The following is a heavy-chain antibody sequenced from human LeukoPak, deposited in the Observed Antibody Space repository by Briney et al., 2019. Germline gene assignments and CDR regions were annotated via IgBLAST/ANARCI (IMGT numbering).Heavy chain of an antibody. V-gene: IGHV3-20*04. CDR2: INWNGGST. J-gene: IGHJ6*03. CDR3: AREFSSSNYGGNRYYYYYYMDV. Sequence: GGSLRLSCAASGFTFDDYGMSWVSQAPGKGLEWVSGINWNGGSTGYADSVKGRFTISRDNAKNSLYLQMNSLRAEDTALYYCAREFSSSNYGGNRYYYYYYMDVWGKGTTVTVSS. D-gene: IGHD4-23*01. CDR1: GFTFDDYG.